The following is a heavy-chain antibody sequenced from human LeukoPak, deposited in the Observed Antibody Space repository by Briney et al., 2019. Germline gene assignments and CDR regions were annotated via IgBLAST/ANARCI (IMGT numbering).Heavy chain of an antibody. J-gene: IGHJ4*02. CDR2: ISYDGSNK. V-gene: IGHV3-30*04. CDR3: AKEVLRYFDWLSGYFDY. CDR1: GFTFSSYA. D-gene: IGHD3-9*01. Sequence: GGSLRLSCAASGFTFSSYAMHWVRQAPGKGLEWVAVISYDGSNKYYADSVKGRFTISRDKSKNTLHLQMNSLRTEDTAVYYCAKEVLRYFDWLSGYFDYWGQGILVTVSS.